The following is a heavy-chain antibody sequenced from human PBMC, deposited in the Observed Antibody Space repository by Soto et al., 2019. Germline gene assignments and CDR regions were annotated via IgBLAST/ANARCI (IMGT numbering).Heavy chain of an antibody. Sequence: QVQLQESGPGLVKPSETLSLTCTVSGGSISSYYWSWIRQPPGKGLEWIGYIYYSGSTNYNPSLKSRVTISVDTSKNQFSLKLSSVTAADTAVYYCARPRRDGYNIYFDYWGQGTLVTVSS. V-gene: IGHV4-59*01. CDR2: IYYSGST. CDR1: GGSISSYY. CDR3: ARPRRDGYNIYFDY. J-gene: IGHJ4*02. D-gene: IGHD5-12*01.